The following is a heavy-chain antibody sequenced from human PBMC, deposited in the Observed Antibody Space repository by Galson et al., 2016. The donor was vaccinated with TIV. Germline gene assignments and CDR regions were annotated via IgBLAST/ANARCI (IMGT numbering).Heavy chain of an antibody. CDR2: ISHRGSP. CDR3: ARDGIDGMDV. V-gene: IGHV4-34*01. J-gene: IGHJ6*02. Sequence: TLSLTCALNGASFRGYYWAWIRQSPGKGLEWIGEISHRGSPIYNPSLEGRVTTSEDTSRNHLSLSLKSVTVADTAVYFCARDGIDGMDVWGQGTTVIVSS. D-gene: IGHD1-1*01. CDR1: GASFRGYY.